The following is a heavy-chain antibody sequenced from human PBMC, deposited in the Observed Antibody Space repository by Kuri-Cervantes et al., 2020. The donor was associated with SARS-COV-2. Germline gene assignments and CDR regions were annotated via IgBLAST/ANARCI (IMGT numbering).Heavy chain of an antibody. D-gene: IGHD6-6*01. CDR3: ARAARSSSPDAYYYYYYMDV. V-gene: IGHV3-53*04. Sequence: GGSLRLSCAASGFTFSNYAIHWVRQAPGKGLEWVSVIYSGGSTYYADSVKGRFTISRHNSKNTLYLQMNSLRAEDTAVYYCARAARSSSPDAYYYYYYMDVWGKGTTVTVSS. CDR1: GFTFSNYA. CDR2: IYSGGST. J-gene: IGHJ6*03.